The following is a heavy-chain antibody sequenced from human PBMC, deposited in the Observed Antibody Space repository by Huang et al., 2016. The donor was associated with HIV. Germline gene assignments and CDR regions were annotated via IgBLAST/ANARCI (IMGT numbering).Heavy chain of an antibody. V-gene: IGHV1-8*02. D-gene: IGHD4-17*01. CDR1: GYTFTNYD. CDR2: MNPNTGNT. Sequence: QVHLVQSGAEVKKPGASVTVSCKASGYTFTNYDINWVRQAPGRGLEWMGWMNPNTGNTGFAQSFQGRVTMTRKTSIATAYMELTSLTSEDTAVYYCARSAYGDLDYWGLGTLVIVSS. J-gene: IGHJ4*02. CDR3: ARSAYGDLDY.